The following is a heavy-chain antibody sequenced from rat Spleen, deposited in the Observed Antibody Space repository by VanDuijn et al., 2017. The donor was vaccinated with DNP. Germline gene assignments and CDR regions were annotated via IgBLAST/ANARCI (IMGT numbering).Heavy chain of an antibody. CDR1: GFSFSDSA. Sequence: EVQLVESGGGVVQPGKSLKLSCAASGFSFSDSAMAWVRQAPKKGLEWVATISYDGLRPYYRDSVKGRFTISRDDAKSALYLQMDSLRSEDTATYYCARDNYVTSGAMDAWGQGTSVTVSS. CDR2: ISYDGLRP. CDR3: ARDNYVTSGAMDA. D-gene: IGHD1-11*01. J-gene: IGHJ4*01. V-gene: IGHV5-7*01.